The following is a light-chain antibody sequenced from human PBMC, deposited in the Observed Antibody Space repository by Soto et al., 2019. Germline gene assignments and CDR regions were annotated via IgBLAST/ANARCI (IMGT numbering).Light chain of an antibody. V-gene: IGLV2-8*01. CDR1: SSDVGGYNY. J-gene: IGLJ2*01. CDR3: RSCAVSHKENVV. CDR2: GVT. Sequence: QSALTQPPSASGSPGQSVTISCTGTSSDVGGYNYVSWYQQHPGKALKLMIYGVTKWLTGVPDRFSGSKSGNTGYLTVFGLKAEDEADYYCRSCAVSHKENVVCGGGTKVTVL.